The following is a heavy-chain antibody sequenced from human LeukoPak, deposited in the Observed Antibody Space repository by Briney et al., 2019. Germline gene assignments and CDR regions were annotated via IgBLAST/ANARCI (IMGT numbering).Heavy chain of an antibody. CDR3: AKDMGQGHWNDPTGYYYYYGMDV. CDR1: GFTFSSYG. CDR2: ISYDGSNK. D-gene: IGHD1-1*01. V-gene: IGHV3-30*18. Sequence: GGSLRLSCAASGFTFSSYGMHWVRQAPGKGLEWVAVISYDGSNKYYADSVKGRFTISRDNSKSTLYLQMNSLRAEDTAVYYCAKDMGQGHWNDPTGYYYYYGMDVWGKGTTVTVSS. J-gene: IGHJ6*04.